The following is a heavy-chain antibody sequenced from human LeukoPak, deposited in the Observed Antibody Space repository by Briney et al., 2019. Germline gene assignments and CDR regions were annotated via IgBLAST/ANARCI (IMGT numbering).Heavy chain of an antibody. D-gene: IGHD2-21*01. CDR2: IYYSGST. CDR1: GGSINTYY. J-gene: IGHJ4*02. V-gene: IGHV4-59*01. Sequence: PSETLSLTCTVMGGSINTYYWSWIRQPPGKGLEWVGYIYYSGSTNYNPSLKSRVTISIDTSKNQFSLKLSSVTPADTAMYYCAILSGGEEAYWGQGILVTVSS. CDR3: AILSGGEEAY.